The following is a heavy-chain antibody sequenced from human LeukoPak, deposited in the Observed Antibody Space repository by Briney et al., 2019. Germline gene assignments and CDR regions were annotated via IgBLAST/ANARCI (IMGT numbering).Heavy chain of an antibody. CDR1: GFIFSNYA. J-gene: IGHJ4*02. CDR2: ISSSGSTI. Sequence: PGGSLRLSCAASGFIFSNYAMYWVRQAPGKGLEWVSYISSSGSTIYYADSVKGRFTISRDNAKNSLYLQMNSLRAEDTAVYYCARVVYDTTFDYWGQGTLVTVSS. CDR3: ARVVYDTTFDY. V-gene: IGHV3-48*03. D-gene: IGHD2/OR15-2a*01.